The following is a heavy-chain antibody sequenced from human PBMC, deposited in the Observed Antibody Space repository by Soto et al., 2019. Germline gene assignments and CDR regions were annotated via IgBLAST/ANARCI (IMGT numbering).Heavy chain of an antibody. CDR3: ARGRYCLTGRCFPNWFDS. CDR1: GDSISNLDYF. Sequence: KTSETLSLTCSVSGDSISNLDYFWAWIRQPPGQALEYIGYIYKSATTYYNPSFESRVAISVDTSKSQFSLNVTSGTAADTAVYFCARGRYCLTGRCFPNWFDSWGQGALVTVSS. V-gene: IGHV4-30-4*01. D-gene: IGHD7-27*01. J-gene: IGHJ5*01. CDR2: IYKSATT.